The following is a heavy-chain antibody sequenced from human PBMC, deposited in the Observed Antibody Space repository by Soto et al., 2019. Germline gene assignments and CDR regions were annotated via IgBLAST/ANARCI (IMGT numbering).Heavy chain of an antibody. J-gene: IGHJ5*02. CDR2: TYHLGNA. Sequence: QLQLQESGSRLVKSSETLSLTCGVSGDTISTGVYSWAWFRQPPGKPLEWIGQTYHLGNAYYNPSLKCRVSISVDRSKNQFSLKVSSVTSADTAVYSGASETYGDSGGYFDPWGQVPLVTVSS. D-gene: IGHD4-17*01. V-gene: IGHV4-30-2*01. CDR3: ASETYGDSGGYFDP. CDR1: GDTISTGVYS.